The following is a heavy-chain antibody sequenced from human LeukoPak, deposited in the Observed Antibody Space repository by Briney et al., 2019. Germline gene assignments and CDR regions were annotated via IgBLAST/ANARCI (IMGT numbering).Heavy chain of an antibody. CDR2: ISSSRSYI. CDR3: ARGTVRYFDS. V-gene: IGHV3-21*01. J-gene: IGHJ4*02. CDR1: GFTFSVYS. Sequence: GGSLRLSCAASGFTFSVYSMNWVRQAPGKGLEWVSSISSSRSYIYYADSVKGRFTISRDNAKNSLYLQMNSLRAEDTAVYYCARGTVRYFDSCGQAALLTVPS. D-gene: IGHD3-9*01.